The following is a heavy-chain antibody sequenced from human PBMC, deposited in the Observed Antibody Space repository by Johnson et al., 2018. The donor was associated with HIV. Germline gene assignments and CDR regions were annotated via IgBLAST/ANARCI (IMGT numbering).Heavy chain of an antibody. V-gene: IGHV3-74*02. CDR3: ARAVYSSSSSCAFDI. Sequence: VQLVESGGGLVQPGGSLRLSCAASGFTFSSYWMHWVRQAPGRGLVWVSRINSDGGSTTYADSVKRRFTISRDNAKNTLYLQMNSLSAEDTAVYYCARAVYSSSSSCAFDIWGQGTMVTVSS. D-gene: IGHD6-6*01. CDR2: INSDGGST. J-gene: IGHJ3*02. CDR1: GFTFSSYW.